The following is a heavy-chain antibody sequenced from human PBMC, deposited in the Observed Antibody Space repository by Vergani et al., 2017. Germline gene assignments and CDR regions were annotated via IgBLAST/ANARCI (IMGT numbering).Heavy chain of an antibody. J-gene: IGHJ4*02. CDR2: IYYSGST. V-gene: IGHV4-59*01. Sequence: QVQLQESGPGLVKPSETLSLTCTVSGGSISSYYWSWIRQPPGKGLEWIGYIYYSGSTNYNPSLKSRVNISVDTSKNQFSLKLSSVTAADPAVYYCARRYCSSTSCFSYFDYWGQGTLVTVSS. CDR3: ARRYCSSTSCFSYFDY. CDR1: GGSISSYY. D-gene: IGHD2-2*01.